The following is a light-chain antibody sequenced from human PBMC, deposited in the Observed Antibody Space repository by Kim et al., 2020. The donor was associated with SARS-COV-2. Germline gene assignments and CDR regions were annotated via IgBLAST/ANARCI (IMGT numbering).Light chain of an antibody. Sequence: GQSVTISCTGPSSDVVRYDSVSWYQQHPGKAPNLMISDVTDRPSGVPDRFSGFKSGNTASLTISGLQAEDEADYYCCSYAGRYTWIFGGGTQLTVL. CDR3: CSYAGRYTWI. CDR1: SSDVVRYDS. J-gene: IGLJ2*01. V-gene: IGLV2-11*03. CDR2: DVT.